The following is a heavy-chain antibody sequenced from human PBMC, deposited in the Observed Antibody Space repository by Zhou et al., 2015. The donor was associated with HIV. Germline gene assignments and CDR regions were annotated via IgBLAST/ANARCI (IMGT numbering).Heavy chain of an antibody. CDR1: GYTFTDLY. V-gene: IGHV1-2*06. CDR3: ARDRIPRVYGMDV. J-gene: IGHJ6*02. Sequence: QVQLVQSGAEVKQPGASVKVSCEASGYTFTDLYIHWVRQAPGQGLEWMGRINPDSGGTNYAQKFQGRVTLTRDTSMRTAYMELSRLRSDDTAVYYCARDRIPRVYGMDVWGQGTTVTVSS. CDR2: INPDSGGT. D-gene: IGHD2-21*01.